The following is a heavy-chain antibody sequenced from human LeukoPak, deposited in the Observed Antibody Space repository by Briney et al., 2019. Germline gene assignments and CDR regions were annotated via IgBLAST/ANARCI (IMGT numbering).Heavy chain of an antibody. J-gene: IGHJ4*02. V-gene: IGHV4-59*01. D-gene: IGHD1-20*01. CDR1: GGSISSYY. Sequence: SETLSLTCTVSGGSISSYYWSWIRQPPGKGLEWIGYIYYSGSTNYNPSLKSRVTIPVDTSKNQFSLKLSSVTAADTAVYYCASYNWNDVEDYWGQGTLVTVSS. CDR2: IYYSGST. CDR3: ASYNWNDVEDY.